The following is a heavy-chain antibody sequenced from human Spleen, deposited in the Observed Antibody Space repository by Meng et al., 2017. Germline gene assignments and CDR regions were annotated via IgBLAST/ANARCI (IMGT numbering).Heavy chain of an antibody. CDR2: IYHSGST. Sequence: LEGDAGHLQVWVARSLYCAVSGGTIGSCTGGVGCRTPHGKGLEWCGRIYHSGSTNYNPSLKSRVTISVDNSKNQFSLKLSSVTAADTAVYYCATRVRGGLYYFDYWGQGTLVTVSS. CDR3: ATRVRGGLYYFDY. J-gene: IGHJ4*02. CDR1: GGTIGSCTG. V-gene: IGHV4-4*02. D-gene: IGHD3-10*01.